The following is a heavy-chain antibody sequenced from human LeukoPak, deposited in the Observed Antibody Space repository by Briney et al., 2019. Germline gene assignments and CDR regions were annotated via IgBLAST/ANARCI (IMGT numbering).Heavy chain of an antibody. CDR2: IKSETDGGTT. CDR1: GFTFSNAW. J-gene: IGHJ4*02. D-gene: IGHD3-16*01. CDR3: TTGLFSLGY. V-gene: IGHV3-15*01. Sequence: GGSLRLSCAASGFTFSNAWMSWVRQAPGKELEWVGRIKSETDGGTTDYAAPVKVRFTISRDDSKNTLYLQMNSLKTDDTAVYYCTTGLFSLGYWGQGTLVTVSS.